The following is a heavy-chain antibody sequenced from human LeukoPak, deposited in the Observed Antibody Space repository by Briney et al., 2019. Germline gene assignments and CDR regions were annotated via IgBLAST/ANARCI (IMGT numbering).Heavy chain of an antibody. D-gene: IGHD1-26*01. Sequence: PGGSLRLSCAASGLTFSTYSMTWVRQAPGKGLEWVSAIRPGGDITYYADSVKGRFTISRDNSKDTLYLQMNSLRAEDTAVYYCAKDATWFGGKYASFDYWGQGTLVTVSS. CDR1: GLTFSTYS. J-gene: IGHJ4*02. V-gene: IGHV3-23*01. CDR2: IRPGGDIT. CDR3: AKDATWFGGKYASFDY.